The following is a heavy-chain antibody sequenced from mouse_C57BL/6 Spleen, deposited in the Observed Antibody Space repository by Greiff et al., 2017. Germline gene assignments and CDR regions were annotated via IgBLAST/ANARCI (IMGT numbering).Heavy chain of an antibody. CDR1: GYTFTSYW. CDR3: ASSGRYVWYFDF. Sequence: QVQLQQPGAELVMPGASVKLSCKASGYTFTSYWMHWVKQRPEQGLEWIGEIDPSDSYTNYDQKFKGKSTLPVDKSSSTAYMHLSSLTSEASAVYYGASSGRYVWYFDFWGTGTSVTVSS. D-gene: IGHD2-14*01. J-gene: IGHJ1*03. CDR2: IDPSDSYT. V-gene: IGHV1-69*01.